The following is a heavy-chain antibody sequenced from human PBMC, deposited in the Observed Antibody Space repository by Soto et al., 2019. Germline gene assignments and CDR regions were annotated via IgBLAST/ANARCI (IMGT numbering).Heavy chain of an antibody. V-gene: IGHV4-31*03. CDR2: IYYSGST. CDR1: GGSISSGGYY. D-gene: IGHD3-10*01. CDR3: ARDPYGSGKKLDY. Sequence: QVELQETGPGLVKPSHTLSLTCTVSGGSISSGGYYWSWIRQHPGKVLEWIGYIYYSGSTYYNPSLKSRVTISIDTSKNQFSLKLNSVTAADTAVYYCARDPYGSGKKLDYWGQGTLVTVSS. J-gene: IGHJ4*02.